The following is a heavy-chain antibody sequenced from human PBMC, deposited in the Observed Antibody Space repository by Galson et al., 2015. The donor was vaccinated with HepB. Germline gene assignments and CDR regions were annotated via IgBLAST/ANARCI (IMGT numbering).Heavy chain of an antibody. J-gene: IGHJ4*02. V-gene: IGHV1-2*02. D-gene: IGHD1-26*01. CDR2: INPSSGAT. Sequence: SVKVSCKASGYTFTGYYMHWVRQAPGQGLEWMGWINPSSGATNYAQKFQGRVTMTRDTSISTAYVELSRLRSDDTAVYYCARDHSPLVGATLDYWGQGTLVTVSS. CDR3: ARDHSPLVGATLDY. CDR1: GYTFTGYY.